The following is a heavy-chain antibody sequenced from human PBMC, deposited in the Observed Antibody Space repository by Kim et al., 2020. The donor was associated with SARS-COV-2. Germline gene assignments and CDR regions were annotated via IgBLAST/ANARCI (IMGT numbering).Heavy chain of an antibody. J-gene: IGHJ4*02. V-gene: IGHV3-72*01. CDR2: ISIKARGYTT. CDR1: GFTFSDHY. Sequence: GGSLRLSCAASGFTFSDHYMDWVRQAPGKGLEWVGRISIKARGYTTEYAASVKGRFTISRDDSNNSLYLQMNSLKTEDTAVYYCVRVGGDYWGQGTLVTVSS. CDR3: VRVGGDY. D-gene: IGHD3-16*01.